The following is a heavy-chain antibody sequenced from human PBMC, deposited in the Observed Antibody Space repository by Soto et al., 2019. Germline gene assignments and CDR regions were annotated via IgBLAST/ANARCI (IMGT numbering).Heavy chain of an antibody. J-gene: IGHJ5*01. CDR2: ISSSGSTI. V-gene: IGHV3-48*01. Sequence: GSLRLSCAASGFTFSSYSMSWIHQAPGKGLEWVSYISSSGSTIYYADSVKGRFTISRDNSKNTMYLQMNSLRAEDTAIYFCAKGWLDFWGQGTLVTVSS. CDR3: AKGWLDF. CDR1: GFTFSSYS.